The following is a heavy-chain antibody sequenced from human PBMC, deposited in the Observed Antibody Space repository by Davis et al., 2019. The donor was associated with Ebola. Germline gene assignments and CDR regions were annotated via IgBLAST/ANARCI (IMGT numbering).Heavy chain of an antibody. J-gene: IGHJ4*02. Sequence: GESLNISCAASGFTFRSYSMNWVRQAPGKGLEWVANIKQDGSEKYYVDSVKGRFTISRDNAKNSLYLQMNSLRAEDTAVYYCARGGLAVEDYRGQGTLVTVSS. CDR1: GFTFRSYS. D-gene: IGHD6-19*01. V-gene: IGHV3-7*01. CDR3: ARGGLAVEDY. CDR2: IKQDGSEK.